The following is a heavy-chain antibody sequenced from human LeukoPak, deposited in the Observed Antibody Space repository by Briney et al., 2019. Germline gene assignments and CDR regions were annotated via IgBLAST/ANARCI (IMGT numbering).Heavy chain of an antibody. D-gene: IGHD3-22*01. CDR2: INSDGSIT. J-gene: IGHJ4*02. V-gene: IGHV3-74*01. Sequence: GGSLRLSCAASGFTFSSYWMHWVRQAPGKGLVWVSRINSDGSITNYADSVKGRFTISRDNAKNTLYLQMSSLRVDDTAVYYCVRADSSGYYTYWGQGTLVTVSS. CDR3: VRADSSGYYTY. CDR1: GFTFSSYW.